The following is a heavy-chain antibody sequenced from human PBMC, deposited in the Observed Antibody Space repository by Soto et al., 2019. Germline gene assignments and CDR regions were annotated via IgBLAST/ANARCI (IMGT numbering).Heavy chain of an antibody. CDR2: ISWDGGST. CDR1: GFTFDDYT. D-gene: IGHD6-25*01. CDR3: AKGSSDDYYYYGMDV. J-gene: IGHJ6*02. V-gene: IGHV3-43*01. Sequence: GGSLRLSCAASGFTFDDYTMHWVRQAPGKGLEWVSLISWDGGSTYYADSVKGRFTISKDNSKNSLYLGMNSLRTEDPALYYCAKGSSDDYYYYGMDVWGQGTTVTVSS.